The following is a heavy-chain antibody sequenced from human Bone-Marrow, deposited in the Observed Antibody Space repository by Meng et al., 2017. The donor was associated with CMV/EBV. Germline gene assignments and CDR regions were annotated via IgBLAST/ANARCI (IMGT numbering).Heavy chain of an antibody. CDR1: GYTFTGYY. J-gene: IGHJ3*02. V-gene: IGHV1-69*05. CDR3: ARAGGEYCSSTSCEI. D-gene: IGHD2-2*01. CDR2: IIPIFGTA. Sequence: SVKVSCKASGYTFTGYYMHWVRQAPGQGLEWMGGIIPIFGTANYAQKFQGRVTITTDESTSTAYMELSSLRSEDTAVYYCARAGGEYCSSTSCEIWGQGTMVTVSS.